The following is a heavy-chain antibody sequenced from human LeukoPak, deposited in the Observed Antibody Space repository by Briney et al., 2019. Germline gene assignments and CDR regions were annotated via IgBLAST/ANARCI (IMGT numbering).Heavy chain of an antibody. CDR1: GYTFTNNF. CDR2: ISPTGSFT. CDR3: ARDISARDEAWWFDP. J-gene: IGHJ5*02. V-gene: IGHV1-46*01. D-gene: IGHD5-24*01. Sequence: GASVKVSCKAFGYTFTNNFMHWVRQAPGQGPEWMALISPTGSFTAYAQKFQGRVTPTRDLSTSTDYLELRSLRSEDTAVYYCARDISARDEAWWFDPWGQGTLVTVSS.